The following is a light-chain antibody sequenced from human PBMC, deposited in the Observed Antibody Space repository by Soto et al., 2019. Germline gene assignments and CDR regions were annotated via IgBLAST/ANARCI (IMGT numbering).Light chain of an antibody. CDR1: TSNIEDNI. Sequence: QSVLTQPPSTSGTPGQRVTIACSGSTSNIEDNIVSWYQQLPGAAPKVLIYNDNQRPSGVPDRFSGSKSGTSASLAISGLQSEDEADYYCGTWDDSLNGQVSGPGTKLTVL. CDR3: GTWDDSLNGQV. J-gene: IGLJ1*01. CDR2: NDN. V-gene: IGLV1-44*01.